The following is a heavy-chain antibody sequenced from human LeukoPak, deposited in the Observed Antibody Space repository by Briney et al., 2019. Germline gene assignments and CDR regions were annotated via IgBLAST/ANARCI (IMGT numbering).Heavy chain of an antibody. Sequence: ASVNVSCKASGYTFTTYGITWVRQAPGQGLEWMGWINTNTGNPTYAQGFTGRFVFSLDTSVSTAYLEISSLKAEDTAVYYCARVGVPMIWYYFDYWGQGTLVTVSS. CDR3: ARVGVPMIWYYFDY. CDR2: INTNTGNP. J-gene: IGHJ4*02. D-gene: IGHD3/OR15-3a*01. V-gene: IGHV7-4-1*02. CDR1: GYTFTTYG.